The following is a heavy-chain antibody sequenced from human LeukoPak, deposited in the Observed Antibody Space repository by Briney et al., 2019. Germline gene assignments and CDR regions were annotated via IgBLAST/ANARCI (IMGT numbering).Heavy chain of an antibody. Sequence: GGSLRLSCAASGFTFSSYWMHWVRQAPGKGLAWVSRINTDGSSTSNADSVKGRFTVSRDNAKNTLYLQLSSLRAEDTAVYYCARGGRFGELSSSLWGQGTLVTVSS. V-gene: IGHV3-74*01. CDR2: INTDGSST. CDR1: GFTFSSYW. J-gene: IGHJ4*02. D-gene: IGHD3-10*01. CDR3: ARGGRFGELSSSL.